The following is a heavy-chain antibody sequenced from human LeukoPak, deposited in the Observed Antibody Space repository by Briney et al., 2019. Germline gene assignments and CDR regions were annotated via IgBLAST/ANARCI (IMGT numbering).Heavy chain of an antibody. J-gene: IGHJ4*02. D-gene: IGHD3-10*01. CDR1: GFTFSQYW. V-gene: IGHV3-74*01. CDR3: ARDNYGSLDY. Sequence: GGSLRLSCAASGFTFSQYWMSWVRQVPGKGLMWISLITRDGSIAASADSVKGRFTFSRDNAKNTLYLQMDSLRAEDTAVYYCARDNYGSLDYWGQGTLVTVSS. CDR2: ITRDGSIA.